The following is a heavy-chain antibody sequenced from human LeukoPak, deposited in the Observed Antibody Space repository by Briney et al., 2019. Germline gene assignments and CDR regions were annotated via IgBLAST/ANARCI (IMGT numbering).Heavy chain of an antibody. D-gene: IGHD1-26*01. CDR1: GYSISSGYY. J-gene: IGHJ6*03. CDR2: IYHSGST. CDR3: ARDPVVGATNYYYYYMDV. Sequence: SETLSLTCTVSGYSISSGYYWGWIRQPPGKGLEWIGSIYHSGSTYYNPSLKSRVTISVDTSKNQFSLKLSSVTAADTAVYYCARDPVVGATNYYYYYMDVWGKGTTVNVSS. V-gene: IGHV4-38-2*02.